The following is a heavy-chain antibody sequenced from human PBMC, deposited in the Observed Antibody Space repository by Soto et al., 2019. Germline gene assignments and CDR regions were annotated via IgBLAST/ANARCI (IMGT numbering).Heavy chain of an antibody. D-gene: IGHD3-22*01. J-gene: IGHJ4*02. CDR1: AFTFSKFV. CDR2: VSYDGKNK. CDR3: ARQDYFDRGALDY. V-gene: IGHV3-30*04. Sequence: PGGSVRLSCEASAFTFSKFVMHWVRQAPGKGLEWVAIVSYDGKNKQYAKSVKGRFTISRDNSKNTLYLQMNSLRGDDTAVYYCARQDYFDRGALDYWGQGTLVTVSS.